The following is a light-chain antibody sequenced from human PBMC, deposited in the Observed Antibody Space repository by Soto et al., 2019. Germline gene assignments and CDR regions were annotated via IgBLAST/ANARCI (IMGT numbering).Light chain of an antibody. CDR2: DAS. V-gene: IGKV1-33*01. CDR3: QQYDNIPLT. Sequence: DFQMTQSPSSLSASVGDRVTITCQASQDISDYLNWYQQKPGAAPKLLIYDASNLQAGVPSRFSGSGSGTEFTFTISSLQPEDVATYYCQQYDNIPLTFGQGTRLEIK. CDR1: QDISDY. J-gene: IGKJ5*01.